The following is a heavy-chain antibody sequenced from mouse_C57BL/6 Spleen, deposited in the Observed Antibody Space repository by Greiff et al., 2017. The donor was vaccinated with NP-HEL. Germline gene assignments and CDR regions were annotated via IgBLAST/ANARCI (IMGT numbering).Heavy chain of an antibody. J-gene: IGHJ3*01. CDR1: GFTFSSYA. V-gene: IGHV5-4*01. CDR3: AREEGDYDGWFAY. CDR2: ISDGGSYT. D-gene: IGHD2-4*01. Sequence: EVKLVESGGGLVKPGGSLKLSCAASGFTFSSYAMSWVRQTPEKRLEWVATISDGGSYTYYPDNVKGRFTISRDNAKNNLYLQMSHLKSEDTAMYYCAREEGDYDGWFAYWGQGTLVTVSA.